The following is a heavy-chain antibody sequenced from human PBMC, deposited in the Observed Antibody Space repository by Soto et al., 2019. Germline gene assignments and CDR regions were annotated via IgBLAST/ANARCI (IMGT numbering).Heavy chain of an antibody. CDR3: ASHELDVRGVIIKGNWFDP. D-gene: IGHD3-10*01. Sequence: SGTLSLTCTVSCNSIGGRTYYWGWIRQPPGKGQEWIGSIYYSGSSYYNPSLKSRVTISVDTSKNQFSLTLTSVTAADTAVYYCASHELDVRGVIIKGNWFDPLGQGTLVTVS. CDR2: IYYSGSS. J-gene: IGHJ5*02. CDR1: CNSIGGRTYY. V-gene: IGHV4-39*01.